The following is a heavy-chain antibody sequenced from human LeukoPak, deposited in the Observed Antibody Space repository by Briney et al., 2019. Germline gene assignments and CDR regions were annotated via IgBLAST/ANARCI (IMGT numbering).Heavy chain of an antibody. CDR1: GFTFSKNW. Sequence: GGSLRLSCVASGFTFSKNWMHWVRQAPGKGLVWVSRIQGDGSNTNYADSVKGRFSVSRDNSKNTLYLQMNSLRGEDTAVYYCARVDDLDAFDMWGQGTMVTVSS. CDR3: ARVDDLDAFDM. J-gene: IGHJ3*02. D-gene: IGHD2-2*03. CDR2: IQGDGSNT. V-gene: IGHV3-74*01.